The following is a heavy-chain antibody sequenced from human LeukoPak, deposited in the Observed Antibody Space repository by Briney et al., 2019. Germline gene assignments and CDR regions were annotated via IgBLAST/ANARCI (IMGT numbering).Heavy chain of an antibody. Sequence: PGGSLRLSCAASGFTFSSYGMHWVRQAPGKGLEWVAVIWYDGSNKYYADSVKGRFTISRDNSKNTLYLQMNSLRAEDTAVYYCAKEQRGYSGYGLTPDYWGQGSLVTVSS. CDR3: AKEQRGYSGYGLTPDY. J-gene: IGHJ4*02. CDR1: GFTFSSYG. V-gene: IGHV3-33*06. D-gene: IGHD5-12*01. CDR2: IWYDGSNK.